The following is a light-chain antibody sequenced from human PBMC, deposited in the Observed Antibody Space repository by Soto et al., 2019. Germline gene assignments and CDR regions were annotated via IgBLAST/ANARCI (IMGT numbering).Light chain of an antibody. J-gene: IGKJ1*01. CDR2: GAS. Sequence: EFVLTQSPGTLSLSPGERATLSCSASQSFGSTSLAWYQQKPGQSPRLLIYGASSRATGIPDRFSGSGSGTDFTLTISSLEPEDFAVYYCKQYGSSPSGRFGQGTKVDI. V-gene: IGKV3-20*01. CDR1: QSFGSTS. CDR3: KQYGSSPSGR.